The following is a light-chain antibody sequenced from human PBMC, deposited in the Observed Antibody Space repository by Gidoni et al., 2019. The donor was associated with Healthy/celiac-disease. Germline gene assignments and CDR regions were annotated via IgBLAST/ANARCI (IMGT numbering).Light chain of an antibody. J-gene: IGKJ4*01. CDR2: AAS. V-gene: IGKV1-9*01. Sequence: DIQLTQSPSFLSASVGDRFNITCRASQGISSYLAWYQQKPGKAPKLLIYAASTLQSGVPSRFSGSGSGTEFTLTIISLQPEDFATYYCQQLNSYRLTFGGGTKVEIK. CDR3: QQLNSYRLT. CDR1: QGISSY.